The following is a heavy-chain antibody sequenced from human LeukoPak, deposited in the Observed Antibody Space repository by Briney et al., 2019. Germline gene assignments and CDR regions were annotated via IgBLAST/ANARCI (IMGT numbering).Heavy chain of an antibody. V-gene: IGHV1-69*13. J-gene: IGHJ4*02. CDR1: GDTFSSYA. Sequence: SVKLSCTASGDTFSSYAISWVRQAPGQGLEWMGGIIPIFGTANYAQKFQGRVTITADESTSTAYMELSSLRSEDTAVYYCARGRMAGTYVFGYWGQGTLVTVSS. D-gene: IGHD6-19*01. CDR3: ARGRMAGTYVFGY. CDR2: IIPIFGTA.